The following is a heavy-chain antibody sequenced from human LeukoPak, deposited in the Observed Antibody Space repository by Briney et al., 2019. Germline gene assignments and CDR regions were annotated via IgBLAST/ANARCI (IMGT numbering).Heavy chain of an antibody. J-gene: IGHJ4*02. CDR1: GFTFSSYS. V-gene: IGHV3-48*01. CDR2: ISSSSSTI. Sequence: TGGSLRLSCAASGFTFSSYSMNWVRQAPGKGLEWVSYISSSSSTIYYADSVKGRFTISRDNARNSLYLQMNSLRAEDTAVYYCARVRYCSGGSCSGSSDYWGQGTLVTVSS. CDR3: ARVRYCSGGSCSGSSDY. D-gene: IGHD2-15*01.